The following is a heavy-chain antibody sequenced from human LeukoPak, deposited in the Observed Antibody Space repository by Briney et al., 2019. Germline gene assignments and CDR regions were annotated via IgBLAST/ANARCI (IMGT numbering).Heavy chain of an antibody. V-gene: IGHV1-46*04. J-gene: IGHJ4*02. CDR3: AREGGSYKHFDD. CDR2: INPDDDSI. D-gene: IGHD3-10*01. CDR1: EDTFTRHY. Sequence: GASVKVSCKASEDTFTRHYIHWVRRAPGQGLEWIGLINPDDDSIDYTQKLRGRITVTRDRSTSTVYMELKSLRSDDTALYYCAREGGSYKHFDDWGQGSLVTVSS.